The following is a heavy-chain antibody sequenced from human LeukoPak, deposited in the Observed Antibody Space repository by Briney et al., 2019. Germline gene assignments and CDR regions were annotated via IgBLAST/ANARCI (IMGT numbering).Heavy chain of an antibody. D-gene: IGHD4-11*01. J-gene: IGHJ4*02. CDR1: GGSISSGSYY. Sequence: PSQTLSLTCTVSGGSISSGSYYWSWIRQPAGKGLEWIGRIYTSGSTNYNPSLKSRVTISVDTSKNQFSLKLSSVTAADTAVYYCARGLQQGGYYFDYWGQGTLVTVSS. CDR2: IYTSGST. CDR3: ARGLQQGGYYFDY. V-gene: IGHV4-61*02.